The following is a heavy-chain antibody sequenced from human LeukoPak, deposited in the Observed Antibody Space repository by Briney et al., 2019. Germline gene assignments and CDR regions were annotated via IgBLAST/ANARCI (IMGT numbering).Heavy chain of an antibody. CDR3: ARDHSGNWFDP. Sequence: ASVKVSCKASGYTFTSYDISWVRQAPGQGLEWMGWISTYNGNTNYAQKLQRRVTMTTDTITTTAYMELRSLRSDDTAVYYCARDHSGNWFDPWGQGTLVTVSS. D-gene: IGHD1-26*01. CDR1: GYTFTSYD. CDR2: ISTYNGNT. J-gene: IGHJ5*02. V-gene: IGHV1-18*01.